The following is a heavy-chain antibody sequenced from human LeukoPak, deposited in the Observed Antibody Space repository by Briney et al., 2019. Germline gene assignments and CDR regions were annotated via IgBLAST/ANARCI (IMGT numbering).Heavy chain of an antibody. V-gene: IGHV1-24*01. D-gene: IGHD5-12*01. CDR1: GYTLTELS. Sequence: ASVKVSCKVSGYTLTELSMHWVRQAPGKGLEWMGGFDPEDGETIYAQKFQGRVTMTRDTSISTAYMELSRLRSDDTAVYYCAREATLRVPPLGYWGQGTLVTVSS. CDR3: AREATLRVPPLGY. CDR2: FDPEDGET. J-gene: IGHJ4*02.